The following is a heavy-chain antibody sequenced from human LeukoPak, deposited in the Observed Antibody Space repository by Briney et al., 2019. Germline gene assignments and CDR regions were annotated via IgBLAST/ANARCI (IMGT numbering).Heavy chain of an antibody. CDR2: IRYDGSNK. J-gene: IGHJ3*02. CDR3: AKAYRYSGSYSSDAFDI. CDR1: GFTFSSYG. Sequence: SGGSLRLSCAASGFTFSSYGMHWVRQAPGKGLEWVAFIRYDGSNKYYADSVKGRFTISRDNSKNTLYLQMNSLRAEDTAVYYCAKAYRYSGSYSSDAFDIWGQGTMVTVSS. V-gene: IGHV3-30*02. D-gene: IGHD1-26*01.